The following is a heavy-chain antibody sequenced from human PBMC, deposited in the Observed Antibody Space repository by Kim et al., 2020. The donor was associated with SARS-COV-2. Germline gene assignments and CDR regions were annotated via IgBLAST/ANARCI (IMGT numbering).Heavy chain of an antibody. CDR3: AGGVGCGP. V-gene: IGHV4-59*13. Sequence: SETLSLTCTVSGGSISSFYWSWIRQPPGKGLEWMGYIYYSGSTNYNPSLKSRVTMSVDKTKKQLSLKLSAGTAADTAVYYCAGGVGCGPWGEGTLGTVSS. CDR2: IYYSGST. CDR1: GGSISSFY. J-gene: IGHJ5*02. D-gene: IGHD2-15*01.